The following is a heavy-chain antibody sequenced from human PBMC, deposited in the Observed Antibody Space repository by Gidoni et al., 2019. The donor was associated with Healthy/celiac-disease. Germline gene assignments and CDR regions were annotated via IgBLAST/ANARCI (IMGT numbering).Heavy chain of an antibody. CDR3: AKARHYYGSGRYDGMDV. Sequence: EVQLAESGGVVVQPGGSLRLSCAASGFTFDAYAMHWVRQAPGKGLELVSLISWEGGSTYDADSVKGRVTISRDNSKNSLYLQMNSLRAEDTALYYCAKARHYYGSGRYDGMDVWGQGTTVTVSS. V-gene: IGHV3-43D*03. CDR2: ISWEGGST. J-gene: IGHJ6*02. D-gene: IGHD3-10*01. CDR1: GFTFDAYA.